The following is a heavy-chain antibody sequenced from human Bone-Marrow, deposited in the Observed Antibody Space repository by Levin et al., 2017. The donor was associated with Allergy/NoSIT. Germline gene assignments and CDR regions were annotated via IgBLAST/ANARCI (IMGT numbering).Heavy chain of an antibody. Sequence: GGSLRLSCAASGFTFSDYEMNWVRQAPGKGLELVSHISGSSANIYYADSVKGRFTISRDNAKNSLYLQMNSLRVEDTAVYYCARIRFAEYPDYWGQGTLVTVSS. J-gene: IGHJ4*02. CDR3: ARIRFAEYPDY. V-gene: IGHV3-48*03. CDR1: GFTFSDYE. D-gene: IGHD3-10*01. CDR2: ISGSSANI.